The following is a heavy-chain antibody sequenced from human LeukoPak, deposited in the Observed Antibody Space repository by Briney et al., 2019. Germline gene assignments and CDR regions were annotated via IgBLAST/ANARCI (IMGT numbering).Heavy chain of an antibody. Sequence: SETLSLTCTVSGGSISSSSSTYSWGWIRQPPGRGLEWIGTIYYSGNTYYSPSLRSRVTISIDRSKNQFSLKMRSVTAADTAVYYCARQGLILGADYWGQGTLVTVSS. D-gene: IGHD1-26*01. CDR2: IYYSGNT. CDR3: ARQGLILGADY. CDR1: GGSISSSSSTYS. J-gene: IGHJ4*02. V-gene: IGHV4-39*01.